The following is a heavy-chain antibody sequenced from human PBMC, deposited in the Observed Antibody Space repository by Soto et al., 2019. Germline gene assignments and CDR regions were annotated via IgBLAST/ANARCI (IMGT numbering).Heavy chain of an antibody. CDR3: ARRGVVETYYYGSGSQRPLDY. D-gene: IGHD3-10*01. CDR2: ISGSSSYI. J-gene: IGHJ4*02. Sequence: PGGSLRLSCAASGFTFSSYSMNWVRQAPGKGLEWVSSISGSSSYIYYADSVKGRFTISRDNAKNSLYLQMNSLRAEDTAVYYCARRGVVETYYYGSGSQRPLDYWGQGTLVTVSS. CDR1: GFTFSSYS. V-gene: IGHV3-21*01.